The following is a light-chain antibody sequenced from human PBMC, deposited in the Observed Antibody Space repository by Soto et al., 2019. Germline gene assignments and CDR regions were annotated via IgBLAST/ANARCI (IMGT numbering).Light chain of an antibody. J-gene: IGKJ1*01. Sequence: DIQMTQSASSLSASVGDRVTITCRASQSISSSFLNWYQQKPGKAPKLLIXSASSLQSGVPSRFSGSGSGTDFTLTISSLQTEDFATYYGQQSYSTPTWTFGQGTKVDI. CDR3: QQSYSTPTWT. CDR1: QSISSSF. V-gene: IGKV1-39*01. CDR2: SAS.